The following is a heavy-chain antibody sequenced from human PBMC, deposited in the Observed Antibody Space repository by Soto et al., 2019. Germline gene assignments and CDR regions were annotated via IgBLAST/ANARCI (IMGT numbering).Heavy chain of an antibody. CDR3: ARLVVVAPVANV. CDR1: FGSIASNSYH. Sequence: SETLSLTCSVSFGSIASNSYHLGWIRHPPGKGLEWIGSISYTGTTYYSPSLKSRVTISADTSKKQFSLRLDSATAADTAVYYCARLVVVAPVANVWGQGALVTVSS. V-gene: IGHV4-39*01. J-gene: IGHJ4*02. D-gene: IGHD2-15*01. CDR2: ISYTGTT.